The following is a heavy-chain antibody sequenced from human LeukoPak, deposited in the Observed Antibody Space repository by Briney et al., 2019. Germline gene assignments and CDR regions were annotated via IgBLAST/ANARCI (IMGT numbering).Heavy chain of an antibody. CDR2: INAGNGNT. CDR3: ARDGNLWFGELLDY. D-gene: IGHD3-10*01. V-gene: IGHV1-3*01. Sequence: GASVKVSCTASGYTFTSYAMHWVRQAPGQRLEWMGWINAGNGNTKYSQKFQGRVTITRDTSASTAYMELSSLRSEDTAVYYCARDGNLWFGELLDYWGQGTLVTVSS. J-gene: IGHJ4*02. CDR1: GYTFTSYA.